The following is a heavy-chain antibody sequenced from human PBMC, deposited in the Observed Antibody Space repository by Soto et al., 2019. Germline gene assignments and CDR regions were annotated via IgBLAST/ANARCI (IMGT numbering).Heavy chain of an antibody. D-gene: IGHD2-15*01. CDR1: GDSVSSFYW. CDR2: IFHSGSA. V-gene: IGHV4-4*02. CDR3: ARACSSCLIGFDG. Sequence: QVQLQESGPGLVKPSGTLSLTCAVTGDSVSSFYWWSWVRQSPGKGLEWIGEIFHSGSATYNPSPKSRVNISLDKSKNHFSLNLDSVTAAVTAVYFCARACSSCLIGFDGWGPGTMVTVSS. J-gene: IGHJ3*01.